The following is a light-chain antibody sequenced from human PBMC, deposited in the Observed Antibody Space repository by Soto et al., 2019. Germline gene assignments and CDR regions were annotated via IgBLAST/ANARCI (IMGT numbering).Light chain of an antibody. Sequence: QPVLTQPPSASGTPGQKVIISCSGSTSNVGTNPVTWYQHLPGAAPKLLIYTNTQRPSGVPDRFSGSKSGTSASLAVSGLQSEDEGDYYCAVWDGSLNVVAFGGGTKLTVL. CDR2: TNT. J-gene: IGLJ2*01. V-gene: IGLV1-44*01. CDR3: AVWDGSLNVVA. CDR1: TSNVGTNP.